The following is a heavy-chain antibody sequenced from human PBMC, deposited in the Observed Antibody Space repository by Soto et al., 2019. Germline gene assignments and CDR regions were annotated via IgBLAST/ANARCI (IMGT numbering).Heavy chain of an antibody. D-gene: IGHD4-17*01. CDR1: GGSFSGYY. Sequence: QVQLQQWGAGLLKPSETLSLTCAVYGGSFSGYYWSWIRQPPGKGLEWIGEINHSGSTNFNPSLKSRVTISVDTSKNQFSLKLSSVTAADTAVYYCARGRRYGGLGYWGQGTLVTVSS. V-gene: IGHV4-34*01. CDR3: ARGRRYGGLGY. J-gene: IGHJ4*02. CDR2: INHSGST.